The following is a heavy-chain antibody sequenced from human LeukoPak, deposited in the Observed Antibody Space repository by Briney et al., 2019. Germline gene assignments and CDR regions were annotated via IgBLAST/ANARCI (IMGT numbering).Heavy chain of an antibody. CDR2: ISSSSSTI. Sequence: GGSLRLSCAASGFTFSSYSMNWVRQAPGKGLEWVSYISSSSSTIYYADSVKGRFTISRDNAKNSLYLQMNSLRAEDTAVYYCAREGYIAVAGNAFDIWGQGTMVTVSS. V-gene: IGHV3-48*01. J-gene: IGHJ3*02. D-gene: IGHD6-19*01. CDR3: AREGYIAVAGNAFDI. CDR1: GFTFSSYS.